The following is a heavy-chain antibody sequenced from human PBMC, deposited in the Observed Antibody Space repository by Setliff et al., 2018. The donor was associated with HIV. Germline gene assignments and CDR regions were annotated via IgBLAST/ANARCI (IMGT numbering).Heavy chain of an antibody. CDR3: ARGHDYGGNDFFDH. CDR2: INPTGGNT. Sequence: AASVKVSCKASGYTFTANSIHWVRQAPGQGLEWMGVINPTGGNTEYAQKFQGRVTFTRDTSTRTVYMELSSLAYEDTAVYYCARGHDYGGNDFFDHWGQGTLVTVSS. CDR1: GYTFTANS. J-gene: IGHJ4*02. V-gene: IGHV1-46*01. D-gene: IGHD3-10*01.